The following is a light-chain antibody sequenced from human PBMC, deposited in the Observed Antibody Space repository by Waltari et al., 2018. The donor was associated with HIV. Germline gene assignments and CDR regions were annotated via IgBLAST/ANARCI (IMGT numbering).Light chain of an antibody. Sequence: QSLLTQPPSVSAAPGQKVTISCSGPTSNIGNGFVSWYQQLPGTAPKLLIYDNDKRPAGIPDRFSGSQSGTSATLDITGLQTGDEADYYCGTWDTSLYSYVFATGSKVTVL. CDR2: DND. J-gene: IGLJ1*01. CDR3: GTWDTSLYSYV. V-gene: IGLV1-51*01. CDR1: TSNIGNGF.